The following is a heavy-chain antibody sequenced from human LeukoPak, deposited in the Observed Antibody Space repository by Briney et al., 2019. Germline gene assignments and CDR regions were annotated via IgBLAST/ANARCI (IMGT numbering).Heavy chain of an antibody. V-gene: IGHV3-30*18. Sequence: GGSLRLSCAASGFTFSSYGMHWVRQAPGKGLEWVAVISYDGSNKYYADSVKGRFTISRDNSKNTLYLQMNSLRAEDTAVYYCPKVGLRFLEWFGFDPWGQGTLVTVSS. J-gene: IGHJ5*02. CDR1: GFTFSSYG. CDR3: PKVGLRFLEWFGFDP. D-gene: IGHD3-3*01. CDR2: ISYDGSNK.